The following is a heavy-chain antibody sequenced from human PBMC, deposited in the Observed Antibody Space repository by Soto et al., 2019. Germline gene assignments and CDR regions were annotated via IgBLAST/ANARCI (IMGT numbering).Heavy chain of an antibody. D-gene: IGHD3-16*01. CDR3: ARDVIGHDNYETIGYYFDH. CDR2: ISSGGST. Sequence: EVQLVESGGGLVQPGGSLRLSCAASGFTVSNLYMTWVRQAPGKGLQWVAVISSGGSTYYADSVKGRFTISRDNSKNTLYLEMNSLRAEDTAVYYCARDVIGHDNYETIGYYFDHWGPGTLVTVSS. V-gene: IGHV3-66*01. J-gene: IGHJ4*02. CDR1: GFTVSNLY.